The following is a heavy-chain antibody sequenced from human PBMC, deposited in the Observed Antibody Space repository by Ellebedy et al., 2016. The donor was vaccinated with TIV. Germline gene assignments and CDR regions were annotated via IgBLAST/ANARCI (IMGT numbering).Heavy chain of an antibody. CDR3: AREPSSTSWFYYYGMDV. Sequence: GESLKISCAASGFTFSSYGMHWVRQAPGKGLEWVAVIWYDGSNKYYADSVKGRFTISRDNSKNTLYLQMNSLRAEDTAVYYCAREPSSTSWFYYYGMDVWGQGTTVTVSS. CDR1: GFTFSSYG. CDR2: IWYDGSNK. V-gene: IGHV3-33*01. D-gene: IGHD2-2*01. J-gene: IGHJ6*02.